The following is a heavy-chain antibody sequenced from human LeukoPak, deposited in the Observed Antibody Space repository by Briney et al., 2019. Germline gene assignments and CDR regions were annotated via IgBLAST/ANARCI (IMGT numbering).Heavy chain of an antibody. Sequence: GGSLRLSCAASGFTFSSYSMNWVRQAPGKGLEWVSPISSSSSYIYYADSVKGRFTISRDNAKNSLYLQMNSLRAEDTAVYYCARDRLGYCTNGVCGYFDYWGQGTLVTVSS. CDR1: GFTFSSYS. D-gene: IGHD2-8*01. J-gene: IGHJ4*02. CDR3: ARDRLGYCTNGVCGYFDY. CDR2: ISSSSSYI. V-gene: IGHV3-21*01.